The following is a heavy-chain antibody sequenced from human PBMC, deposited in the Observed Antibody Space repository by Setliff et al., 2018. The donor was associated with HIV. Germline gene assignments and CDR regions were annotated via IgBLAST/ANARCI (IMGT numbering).Heavy chain of an antibody. CDR2: FSYNGGT. CDR1: GDSVSTRNSF. Sequence: SETLSLTCTVSGDSVSTRNSFWGWIRQPPGKGLEWIGSFSYNGGTNYNPSFKRRVTISIDKSRESFSLTLTSVTAADTAMYYCTKGRLGQADYWGQGIRVTVSS. D-gene: IGHD3-10*01. CDR3: TKGRLGQADY. J-gene: IGHJ4*02. V-gene: IGHV4-39*07.